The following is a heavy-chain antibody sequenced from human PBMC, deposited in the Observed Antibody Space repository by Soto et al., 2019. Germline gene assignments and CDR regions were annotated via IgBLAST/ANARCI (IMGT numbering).Heavy chain of an antibody. CDR1: GGAFSGYD. CDR2: INHSGST. Sequence: PSETLSLTCAVYGGAFSGYDWSWIRQPPGKGLEWIGEINHSGSTNYNPSLKSRVTISVDTSKYQCSLKLSTVTAADTAVYYCARGPRWLHSKGLLDYWGQGTLVTVSS. V-gene: IGHV4-34*01. D-gene: IGHD5-12*01. CDR3: ARGPRWLHSKGLLDY. J-gene: IGHJ4*02.